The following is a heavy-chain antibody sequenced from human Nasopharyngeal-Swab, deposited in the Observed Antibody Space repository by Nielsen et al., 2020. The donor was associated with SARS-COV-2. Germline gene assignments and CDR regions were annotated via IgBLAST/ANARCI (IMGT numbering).Heavy chain of an antibody. CDR3: ARGPDQFHSFDN. D-gene: IGHD2-2*01. J-gene: IGHJ4*02. V-gene: IGHV4-34*01. Sequence: SETLSLTCAVYGGSFSDYHWSWIRLLPGQGLEWIGEINHRGGTAYKSSLKSRVSISVDTSKNQFSLEMRSVTAADTAVYFCARGPDQFHSFDNWDQGRLVTVSS. CDR1: GGSFSDYH. CDR2: INHRGGT.